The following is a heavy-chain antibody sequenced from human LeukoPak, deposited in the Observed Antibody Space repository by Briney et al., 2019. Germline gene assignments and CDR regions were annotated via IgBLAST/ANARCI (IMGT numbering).Heavy chain of an antibody. V-gene: IGHV1-24*01. CDR1: GYTLTELS. CDR3: ATPDSSGYYFGRVFDY. D-gene: IGHD3-22*01. J-gene: IGHJ4*02. Sequence: ASVKVSCKVSGYTLTELSMHWVRQAPGKGLEWMGGFDPEDGETIYAQKFQGRVTMTEDTSTDTAYMGLSSLRSEDTAVYYCATPDSSGYYFGRVFDYWGQGTLVTVSS. CDR2: FDPEDGET.